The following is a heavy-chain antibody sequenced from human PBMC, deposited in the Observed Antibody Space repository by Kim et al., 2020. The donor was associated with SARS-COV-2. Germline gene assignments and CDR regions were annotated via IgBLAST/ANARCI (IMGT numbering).Heavy chain of an antibody. D-gene: IGHD6-13*01. J-gene: IGHJ5*02. V-gene: IGHV1-18*01. CDR2: ISAYNGNT. CDR1: GYTFTSYG. CDR3: ARAGIAAAGTWSPVTPGWFDP. Sequence: ASVKVSCKASGYTFTSYGISWVRQAPGQGLEWMGWISAYNGNTNYAQKLQGRVTMTTDTSTSTAYMELRSLRSDDTAVYYCARAGIAAAGTWSPVTPGWFDPWGQGTLVTVSS.